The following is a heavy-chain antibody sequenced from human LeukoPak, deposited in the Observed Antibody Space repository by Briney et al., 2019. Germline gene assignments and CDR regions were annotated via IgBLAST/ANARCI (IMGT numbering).Heavy chain of an antibody. CDR1: GFTFSNYN. CDR2: INWNGAST. J-gene: IGHJ5*02. Sequence: GGSLRLSCAASGFTFSNYNMNWVRQAPGKGLEWVSDINWNGASTGYGDSLKGRFTISRDNAKNSLYLQMNSLRAEDTAFYYCARHGGIAVASNWFDPWGQGTLVTVSS. CDR3: ARHGGIAVASNWFDP. D-gene: IGHD6-19*01. V-gene: IGHV3-20*04.